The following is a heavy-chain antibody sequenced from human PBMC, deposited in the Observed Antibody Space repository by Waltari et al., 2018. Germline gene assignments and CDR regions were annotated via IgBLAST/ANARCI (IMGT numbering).Heavy chain of an antibody. Sequence: QVQLVQSGAEVKKPGASVKVSCKASGYTFTGYYMHWVRQAPGQGLEWMGRLNPNSGGTSYAQKFQGRVTMTGDTSIRTAYMERSRLRSDDKAVYYCARGTMIHDYWGQGTLVTVSS. V-gene: IGHV1-2*02. J-gene: IGHJ4*02. CDR1: GYTFTGYY. D-gene: IGHD3-22*01. CDR2: LNPNSGGT. CDR3: ARGTMIHDY.